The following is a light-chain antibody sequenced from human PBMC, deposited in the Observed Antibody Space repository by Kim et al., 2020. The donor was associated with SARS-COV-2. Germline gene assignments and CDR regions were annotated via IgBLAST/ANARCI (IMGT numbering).Light chain of an antibody. CDR1: SLRSYY. J-gene: IGLJ2*01. CDR2: GKN. V-gene: IGLV3-19*01. CDR3: YSRDSSGNQQL. Sequence: SSELTQDPAVSVALGQTVRITCQGDSLRSYYASWYQQKPGQAPVLVIYGKNNRPSGIPDRFSGSSSGNTVSLTITGAQAEDEADYYCYSRDSSGNQQLFGGGTQLTVL.